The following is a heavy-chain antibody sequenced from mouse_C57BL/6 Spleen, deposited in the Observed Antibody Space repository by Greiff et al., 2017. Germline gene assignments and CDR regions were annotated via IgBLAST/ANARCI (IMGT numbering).Heavy chain of an antibody. V-gene: IGHV1-80*01. J-gene: IGHJ1*03. CDR2: IYPGDGDT. CDR1: GYAFSSYW. CDR3: ARLNYDWYFDV. D-gene: IGHD2-1*01. Sequence: VKLQESGAELVKPGASVKISCKASGYAFSSYWMNWVKQRPGKGLEWIGQIYPGDGDTNYNGKFKGKATLTADKSSSTAYMQLSSLTSEDSAVYFCARLNYDWYFDVWGTGTTVTVSS.